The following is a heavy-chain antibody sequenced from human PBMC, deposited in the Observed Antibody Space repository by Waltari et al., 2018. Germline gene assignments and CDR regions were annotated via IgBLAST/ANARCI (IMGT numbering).Heavy chain of an antibody. Sequence: EVQLVESGGGLVQPGGSLRLSCAASGFTFSSYEMNWVRQAPGKGLEWFSYMSSSGSTIYYADSVKGRFTIPRDNAKNSLYLQMNSLRDEDTAVYYCARDLFGIKDDWGQGTLVTVSA. CDR1: GFTFSSYE. CDR3: ARDLFGIKDD. CDR2: MSSSGSTI. V-gene: IGHV3-48*03. J-gene: IGHJ4*02. D-gene: IGHD1-20*01.